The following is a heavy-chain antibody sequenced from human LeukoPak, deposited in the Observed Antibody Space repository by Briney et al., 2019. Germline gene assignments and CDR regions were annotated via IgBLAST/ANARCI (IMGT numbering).Heavy chain of an antibody. CDR3: AREKKLGIRAFDI. Sequence: PSETLSLTCAVYGGSFSGYYWSWIRQPPGKGLEWIGEINHSGSTNYNPSLKSRVTISVDTSKNQFSLKLSSVIAADTAVYYCAREKKLGIRAFDIWGQGTMVTVSS. CDR1: GGSFSGYY. CDR2: INHSGST. J-gene: IGHJ3*02. V-gene: IGHV4-34*01. D-gene: IGHD7-27*01.